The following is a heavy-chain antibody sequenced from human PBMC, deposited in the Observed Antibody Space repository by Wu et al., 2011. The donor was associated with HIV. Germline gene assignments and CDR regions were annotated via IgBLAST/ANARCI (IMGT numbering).Heavy chain of an antibody. Sequence: LVRVWRTGGRKKPWAVRVNGLLARRSGYTFTSYGISWVRQAPGQGLEWMGWISADNGDTNYAQKLQGRVTMTTDTSTSTAYMELRSLRFDDTAVYYCARDRHPMVGPWYYYYYMDVWGKGTTVTVSS. CDR3: ARDRHPMVGPWYYYYYMDV. J-gene: IGHJ6*03. D-gene: IGHD3-10*01. CDR1: GYTFTSYG. CDR2: ISADNGDT. V-gene: IGHV1-18*01.